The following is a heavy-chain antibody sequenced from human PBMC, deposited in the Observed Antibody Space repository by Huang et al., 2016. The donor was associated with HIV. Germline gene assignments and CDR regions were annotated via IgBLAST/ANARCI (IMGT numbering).Heavy chain of an antibody. CDR2: IIPILGTA. J-gene: IGHJ4*02. CDR3: ARARGYYDSSVSYYFDY. D-gene: IGHD3-22*01. V-gene: IGHV1-69*13. Sequence: QVQLVQSGAEVKKPGSSVQVSCKASGGTFSSYAISWGRPAPGQGLEWMGGIIPILGTANYAQKVQGRVTITADESTSTAYMELSSLRSEDTAVYYCARARGYYDSSVSYYFDYWGQGTLVTVSS. CDR1: GGTFSSYA.